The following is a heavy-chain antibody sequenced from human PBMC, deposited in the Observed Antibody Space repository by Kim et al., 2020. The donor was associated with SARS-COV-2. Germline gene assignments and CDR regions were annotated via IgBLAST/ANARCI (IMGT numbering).Heavy chain of an antibody. Sequence: SETLSLTCGVSGASISSSNSNWWIWVRQPPGKGLEWLGEIFHTGKTNYSPSLKSRVTMSVDKSKNQFSLNLSSVTAADTAVYYCAMDSDGFDWGQGIQVTVSS. CDR2: IFHTGKT. CDR1: GASISSSNSNW. CDR3: AMDSDGFD. V-gene: IGHV4-4*02. D-gene: IGHD2-2*03. J-gene: IGHJ4*02.